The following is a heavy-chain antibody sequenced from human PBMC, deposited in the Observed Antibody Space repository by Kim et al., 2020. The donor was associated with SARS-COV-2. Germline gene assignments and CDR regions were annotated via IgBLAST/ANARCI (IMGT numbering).Heavy chain of an antibody. Sequence: SVKGRFTISRDNSKNTLYLQMNSLRAEDTAVYYCAKDKRWLRYGGYYFDYWGQGTLVTVSS. D-gene: IGHD5-12*01. CDR3: AKDKRWLRYGGYYFDY. V-gene: IGHV3-30*02. J-gene: IGHJ4*02.